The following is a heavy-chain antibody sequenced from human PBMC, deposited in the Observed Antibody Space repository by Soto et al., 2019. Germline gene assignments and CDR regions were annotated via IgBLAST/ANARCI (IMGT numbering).Heavy chain of an antibody. J-gene: IGHJ4*02. CDR2: ISGSGGST. D-gene: IGHD6-19*01. CDR3: AKESSFRGYSSGWSGDY. CDR1: GFTFSSYA. Sequence: EVQLLESGGGLVQPGGSLRLSCAASGFTFSSYAMSCVRQAPGKGLEWVSAISGSGGSTYYADSVKGRFTISRDNSKNTLYLQMNSLRAEDTAVYYCAKESSFRGYSSGWSGDYWGQGTLVTVSS. V-gene: IGHV3-23*01.